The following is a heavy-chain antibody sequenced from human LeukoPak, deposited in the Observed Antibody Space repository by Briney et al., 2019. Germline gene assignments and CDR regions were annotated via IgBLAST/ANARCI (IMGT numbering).Heavy chain of an antibody. V-gene: IGHV1-2*02. CDR3: ARDKGSGYLPFDF. Sequence: ASVKVSCKASGYTFTVHYIHWVRQAPGQGPEWMGWINPNSGDANYPQKFQGRVTMTRDTSISTAYMEMSSLRSDDTAVYYCARDKGSGYLPFDFWGQGTLVTVSS. CDR2: INPNSGDA. D-gene: IGHD5-18*01. J-gene: IGHJ4*02. CDR1: GYTFTVHY.